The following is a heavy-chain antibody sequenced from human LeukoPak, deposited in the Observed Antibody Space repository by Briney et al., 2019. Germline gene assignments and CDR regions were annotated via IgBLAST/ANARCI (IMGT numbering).Heavy chain of an antibody. CDR2: ISYNGSNK. V-gene: IGHV3-30*18. CDR3: AKESPNWNFADY. J-gene: IGHJ4*02. CDR1: GFTFSSYG. D-gene: IGHD1-7*01. Sequence: GGSLRLSCAASGFTFSSYGMHWVRQAPGKGLEWVAVISYNGSNKYYADSVKGRFTISRDNSKNTPYLQMNSLRAEDTAVYYCAKESPNWNFADYWGQGTLVTVSS.